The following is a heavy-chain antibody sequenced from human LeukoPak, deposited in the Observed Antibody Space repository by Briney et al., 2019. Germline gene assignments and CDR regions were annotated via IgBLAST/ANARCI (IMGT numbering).Heavy chain of an antibody. J-gene: IGHJ1*01. V-gene: IGHV1-18*01. Sequence: ASVKVSCKASGYTFTSYGISWVRQAPGQGLEWMGWISAYNDNTNYAQKLQGRVTMTTDTSTSTAYMELRGLTSDDTAVYYCARDKAVTTERTQYFHHWGQGTLVTVSS. CDR2: ISAYNDNT. CDR1: GYTFTSYG. D-gene: IGHD4-11*01. CDR3: ARDKAVTTERTQYFHH.